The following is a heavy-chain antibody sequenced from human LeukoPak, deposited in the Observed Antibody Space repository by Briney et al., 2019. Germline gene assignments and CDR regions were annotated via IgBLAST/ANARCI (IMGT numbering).Heavy chain of an antibody. V-gene: IGHV4-4*07. D-gene: IGHD2-2*01. J-gene: IGHJ4*02. Sequence: SETLSLTCAVSGGSISSYYWSWIRQPAGKGLEWIGRIYTSGSTNYNPSLKSRVTISVDTSKNQFSLNLSSVTAADTVVYYCASYCTTTTCRPFDYWGQGTLVTVSS. CDR1: GGSISSYY. CDR2: IYTSGST. CDR3: ASYCTTTTCRPFDY.